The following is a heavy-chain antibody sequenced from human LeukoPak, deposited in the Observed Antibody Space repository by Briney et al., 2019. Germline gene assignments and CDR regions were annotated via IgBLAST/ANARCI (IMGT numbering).Heavy chain of an antibody. CDR1: GGTFSSYA. D-gene: IGHD3-10*01. V-gene: IGHV1-69*13. CDR3: ARKRPGSGSYLFDP. CDR2: IIPIFGTA. Sequence: SVKVSCKASGGTFSSYAISWVRQAPGQGLEWMGGIIPIFGTANYAQKFRGRVTITADESTSTAYMEPSSLRSEDTAVYYCARKRPGSGSYLFDPWGQGTLVTVSS. J-gene: IGHJ5*02.